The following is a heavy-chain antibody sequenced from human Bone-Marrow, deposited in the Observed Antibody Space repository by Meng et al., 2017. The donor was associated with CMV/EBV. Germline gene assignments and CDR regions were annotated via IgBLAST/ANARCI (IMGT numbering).Heavy chain of an antibody. CDR2: TYYRSKWYN. Sequence: NSAALNWIRQSPSRGLEWLGRTYYRSKWYNDYAVSVKSRITINPDTSKNQFSLQLNSVTPEDTAVYYCARGTMDQDDFWSGYLFDYWGQGTLVTVSS. J-gene: IGHJ4*02. CDR1: NSAA. V-gene: IGHV6-1*01. CDR3: ARGTMDQDDFWSGYLFDY. D-gene: IGHD3-3*01.